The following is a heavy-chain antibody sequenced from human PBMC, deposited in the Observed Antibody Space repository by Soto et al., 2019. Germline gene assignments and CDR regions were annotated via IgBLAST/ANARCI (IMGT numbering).Heavy chain of an antibody. CDR3: ARGDIVVVVAATGAFDI. J-gene: IGHJ3*02. CDR2: INHSGST. V-gene: IGHV4-34*01. CDR1: GGSFSGYY. Sequence: QVQLQQWGAGLLKPSETLSLTCAVYGGSFSGYYWSWIRQPPGKGLEGIGEINHSGSTNYNPSLKSRVTISVDTSKNQFSLKLSSVTAADTAVYYCARGDIVVVVAATGAFDIWGQGTMVTVSS. D-gene: IGHD2-15*01.